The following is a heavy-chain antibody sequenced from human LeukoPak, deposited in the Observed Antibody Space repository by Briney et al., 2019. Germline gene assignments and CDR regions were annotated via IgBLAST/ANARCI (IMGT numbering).Heavy chain of an antibody. V-gene: IGHV1-69*01. J-gene: IGHJ4*02. CDR3: ARGGTGFANFDY. CDR1: GGTFSSYA. D-gene: IGHD3-10*01. Sequence: GSSVTVSCKASGGTFSSYAISWVRQAPGQGLEWMGGIIPIFGTASYAQKFQGRVTITADESTSTAYMELSSLRSEDTAVYYCARGGTGFANFDYWGQGTLVTVSS. CDR2: IIPIFGTA.